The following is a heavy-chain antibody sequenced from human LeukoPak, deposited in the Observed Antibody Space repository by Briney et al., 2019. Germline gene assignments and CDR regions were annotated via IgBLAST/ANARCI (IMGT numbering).Heavy chain of an antibody. D-gene: IGHD2-2*01. CDR1: GFTFSSYA. CDR2: IWYGGSNK. V-gene: IGHV3-33*08. Sequence: GGSLRLSCAASGFTFSSYAMSWVRQAPGKGLEWVAVIWYGGSNKYYADSVKGRFTISRDNSKNTLYLQMNSLRAEDTAVYYCAVGSTSLGFDYWGQGTLVTVSS. CDR3: AVGSTSLGFDY. J-gene: IGHJ4*02.